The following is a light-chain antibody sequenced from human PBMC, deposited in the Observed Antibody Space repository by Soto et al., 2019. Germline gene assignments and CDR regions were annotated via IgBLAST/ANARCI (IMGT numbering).Light chain of an antibody. V-gene: IGKV1-39*01. J-gene: IGKJ2*01. Sequence: DIQMTQSPSSLSASVGDRVTITCRARQSISSYLTWYQQNPGKDPKFLIYVASSLQSGVPSRFSGSGSGTDFTLTISSLQPEDFATYYCQQSYSTPYTFGQGTKLEIK. CDR1: QSISSY. CDR2: VAS. CDR3: QQSYSTPYT.